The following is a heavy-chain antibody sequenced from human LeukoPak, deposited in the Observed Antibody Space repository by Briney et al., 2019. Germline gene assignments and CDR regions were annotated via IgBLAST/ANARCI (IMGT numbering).Heavy chain of an antibody. D-gene: IGHD6-13*01. Sequence: PSETLSLTCTVSGGSISSYYWSWIRQPPGKGLEWIGYIYYSGSTNYNPSPKSRVTISVDTSKNQFSLKLSSVTAADTAVYYCARLSGTAAAVVMGGFDYWGQGTLVTVSS. CDR2: IYYSGST. CDR3: ARLSGTAAAVVMGGFDY. CDR1: GGSISSYY. V-gene: IGHV4-59*01. J-gene: IGHJ4*02.